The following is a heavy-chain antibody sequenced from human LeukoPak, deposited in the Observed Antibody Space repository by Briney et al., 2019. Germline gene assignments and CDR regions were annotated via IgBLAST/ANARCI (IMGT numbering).Heavy chain of an antibody. D-gene: IGHD6-13*01. J-gene: IGHJ4*02. CDR2: ISSSSTYI. CDR3: ARDGFGQQLIFD. Sequence: GGSLRLSCAASGFTFGSYSMNWVRQAPGKGLEWVSSISSSSTYIYYADSVKGRFTISRDNAKNSPYLQMNSLRGDDTAIYYCARDGFGQQLIFDWGQGTLVTVSS. V-gene: IGHV3-21*01. CDR1: GFTFGSYS.